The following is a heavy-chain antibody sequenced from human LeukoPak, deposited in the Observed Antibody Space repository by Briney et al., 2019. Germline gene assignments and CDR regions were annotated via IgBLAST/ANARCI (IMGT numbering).Heavy chain of an antibody. CDR2: IIASGGST. V-gene: IGHV3-23*01. J-gene: IGHJ6*02. CDR3: AKDYYGGDSHYYGMDV. CDR1: GFTFSSYA. Sequence: GSLRLSCATSGFTFSSYAMSWVRPAPGKGLEWVSGIIASGGSTYYADSVKGRFTISRDNSKNTLYLQMNSLRAEDTAVYYCAKDYYGGDSHYYGMDVWGQGTTVTVSS. D-gene: IGHD4-23*01.